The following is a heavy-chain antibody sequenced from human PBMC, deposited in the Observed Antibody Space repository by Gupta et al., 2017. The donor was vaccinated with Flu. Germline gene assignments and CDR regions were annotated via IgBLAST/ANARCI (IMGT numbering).Heavy chain of an antibody. Sequence: MHWVRQAPGQGLEWMGWINPNSGGTNYAQKFQGRVTMTRDTSISTAYMELSRLRSDDTAVYYCARDRGYSGYDSPQDYWGQGTLVTVS. CDR3: ARDRGYSGYDSPQDY. V-gene: IGHV1-2*02. CDR2: INPNSGGT. D-gene: IGHD5-12*01. J-gene: IGHJ4*02.